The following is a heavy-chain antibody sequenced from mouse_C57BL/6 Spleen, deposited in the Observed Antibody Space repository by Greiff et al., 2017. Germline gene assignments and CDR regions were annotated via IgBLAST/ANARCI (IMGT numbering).Heavy chain of an antibody. D-gene: IGHD2-1*01. CDR2: IYPRSGNT. J-gene: IGHJ4*01. CDR3: AREDGNYAYYYAMDH. Sequence: VQLQQSGAELARPGASVKLSCKASGYTFTSYGISWVKQRTGQGLEWIGEIYPRSGNTYYNEKFKGKATLTADKSSSTAYMELRSLTSEDSAVYFCAREDGNYAYYYAMDHWGQGTSVTVSS. CDR1: GYTFTSYG. V-gene: IGHV1-81*01.